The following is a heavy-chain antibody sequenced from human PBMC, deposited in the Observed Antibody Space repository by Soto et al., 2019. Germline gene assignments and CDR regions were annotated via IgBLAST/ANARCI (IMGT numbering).Heavy chain of an antibody. CDR3: ARADSSGWYPYYYYGMDV. J-gene: IGHJ6*02. CDR2: TYYRSKWYN. V-gene: IGHV6-1*01. Sequence: PSQTLSLTCAMSGDSVSSNSAAWNWIRQSPSRGLEWLGRTYYRSKWYNDYAVSVKSRITINPDTSKNQFSLQLNSVTPEDTAVYYCARADSSGWYPYYYYGMDVWGQGTTVTVSS. CDR1: GDSVSSNSAA. D-gene: IGHD6-19*01.